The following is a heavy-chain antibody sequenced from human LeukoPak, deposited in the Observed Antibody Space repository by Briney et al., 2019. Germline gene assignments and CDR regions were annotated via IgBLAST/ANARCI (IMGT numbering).Heavy chain of an antibody. CDR2: ISGSGGST. D-gene: IGHD6-13*01. Sequence: GGSLRLSCAASGFTFSSYAMNWVRQAPGKGLEWVSAISGSGGSTYYADSVKGRFTISRDNSKNTLYLQMNSLRAEDTAVYYCAKDLGYSSSWGTAEYFQHWGQGTLVTVSS. CDR1: GFTFSSYA. CDR3: AKDLGYSSSWGTAEYFQH. J-gene: IGHJ1*01. V-gene: IGHV3-23*01.